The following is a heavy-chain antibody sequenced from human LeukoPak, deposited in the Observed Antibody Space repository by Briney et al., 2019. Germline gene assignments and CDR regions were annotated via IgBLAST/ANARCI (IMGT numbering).Heavy chain of an antibody. CDR3: ARDDFWSGYPDV. D-gene: IGHD3-3*01. Sequence: SETLSLTCAVYGGSLSGYYWSWIRQPPGKGLEWIGEINHSGSTNYNPSLKSRVTIPVDTSKNQFSLKLGSVTAADTAVYYCARDDFWSGYPDVWGKGTTVTVSS. CDR1: GGSLSGYY. CDR2: INHSGST. V-gene: IGHV4-34*01. J-gene: IGHJ6*04.